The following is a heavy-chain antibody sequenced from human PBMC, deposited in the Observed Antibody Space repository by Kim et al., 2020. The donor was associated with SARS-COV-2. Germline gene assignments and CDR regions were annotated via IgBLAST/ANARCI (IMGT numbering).Heavy chain of an antibody. V-gene: IGHV4-59*08. CDR2: IYYSGSI. CDR1: GGSFSSNY. D-gene: IGHD2-15*01. Sequence: SETLPLTCTMTGGSFSSNYWSWIRQPPGKGLEWIGYIYYSGSINYNPSLKSRVTISLDTSKNQFSLNLSSVTAADTAVYYCARRPGSYYCGMDVWGQGTT. CDR3: ARRPGSYYCGMDV. J-gene: IGHJ6*02.